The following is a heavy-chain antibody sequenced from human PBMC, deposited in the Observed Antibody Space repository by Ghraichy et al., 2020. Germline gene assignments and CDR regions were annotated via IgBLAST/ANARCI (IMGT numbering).Heavy chain of an antibody. CDR2: ISYDGSNK. D-gene: IGHD2-21*01. Sequence: GGSLRLSCAASGFTFSSYGMHWVRQAPGKGLEWVAVISYDGSNKYYADSVKGRFTISRDNSKNTLYLQMNSLRAEDTAVYYCAKGHSFEGYYYYYGMDVWGQGTTVTVSS. CDR3: AKGHSFEGYYYYYGMDV. V-gene: IGHV3-30*18. J-gene: IGHJ6*02. CDR1: GFTFSSYG.